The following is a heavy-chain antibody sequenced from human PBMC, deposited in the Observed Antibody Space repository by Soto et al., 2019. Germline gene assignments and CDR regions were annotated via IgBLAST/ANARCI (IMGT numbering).Heavy chain of an antibody. CDR3: AKAGQWLADFDY. D-gene: IGHD6-19*01. J-gene: IGHJ4*02. CDR2: FSASGSSR. CDR1: GFTFSNYP. V-gene: IGHV3-23*01. Sequence: EVQLLESGGGLVQPGGSLRLSCVASGFTFSNYPMSWVRQAPGKGLEWVASFSASGSSRYYADSVKGRFTISRDNSRNTLYLQMNSLSVEDTALYYCAKAGQWLADFDYWGQGTLVTVSS.